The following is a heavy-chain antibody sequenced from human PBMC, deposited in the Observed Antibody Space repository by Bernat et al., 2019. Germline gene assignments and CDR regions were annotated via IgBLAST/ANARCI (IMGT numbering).Heavy chain of an antibody. J-gene: IGHJ6*02. V-gene: IGHV4-39*07. CDR2: IFYTGST. CDR1: GGSITSSGLH. Sequence: QLQLQESGPGLVKPSETLSLTCTVSGGSITSSGLHWGWIRQPPGQGLEYIGSIFYTGSTYYNPSLKSRVTISVDTSKNQFSLKLSSVTAADTAVYYCARDGGGRGYDYDYYYGMDVWGQGTTVTVSS. CDR3: ARDGGGRGYDYDYYYGMDV. D-gene: IGHD5-12*01.